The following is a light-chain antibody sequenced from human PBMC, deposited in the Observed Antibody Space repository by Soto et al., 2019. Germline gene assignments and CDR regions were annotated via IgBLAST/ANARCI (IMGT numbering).Light chain of an antibody. CDR1: QSISSY. J-gene: IGKJ4*01. CDR2: AAS. V-gene: IGKV1-39*01. Sequence: DIQMTQSPSSLSASVGDRVTITCRASQSISSYLNWYQQKPGKAPKLLIYAASSLQSGVPSRFSGSGSGTDFTLTISRLQPEDFATYSCQQSYSTPLTFGGGTKVDI. CDR3: QQSYSTPLT.